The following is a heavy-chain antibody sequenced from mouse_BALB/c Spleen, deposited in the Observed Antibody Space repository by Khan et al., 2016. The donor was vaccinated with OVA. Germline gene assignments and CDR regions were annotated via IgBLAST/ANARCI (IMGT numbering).Heavy chain of an antibody. CDR2: ISSGGGST. J-gene: IGHJ2*01. Sequence: EVELVESGGGLVKPGGSLKLSCAASGFAFSSYDMSWVRQTPEKRLEWVAYISSGGGSTYYPDTVKGRFTISRDNATNTLYLQMSSLKSEDTAMYDCARQSYDYDDYFDYWGQGTTLTVSS. CDR3: ARQSYDYDDYFDY. CDR1: GFAFSSYD. D-gene: IGHD2-4*01. V-gene: IGHV5-12-1*01.